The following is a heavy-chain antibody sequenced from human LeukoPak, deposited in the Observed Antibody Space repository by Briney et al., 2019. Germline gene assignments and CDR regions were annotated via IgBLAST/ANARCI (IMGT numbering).Heavy chain of an antibody. D-gene: IGHD6-19*01. CDR3: ARRKEVAGQTFPDY. V-gene: IGHV3-33*01. J-gene: IGHJ4*02. CDR2: IWYDGSNK. Sequence: PGGSLRLSCAASGFTFSNYGMHWVRQAPGKGLEWVAVIWYDGSNKYYADSVKGRFTISRDNSKNTLYLQMNSLRAEDTAVYYCARRKEVAGQTFPDYWGQGTLVTVSS. CDR1: GFTFSNYG.